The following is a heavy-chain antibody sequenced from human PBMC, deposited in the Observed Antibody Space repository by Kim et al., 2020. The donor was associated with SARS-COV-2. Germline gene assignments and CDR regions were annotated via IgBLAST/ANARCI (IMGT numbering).Heavy chain of an antibody. J-gene: IGHJ4*02. V-gene: IGHV5-51*01. Sequence: GESLKISCKGSGYSFTSYWIGWVRQMPGKGLEWMGIIYPGYSDTRYSPPFQGQVTISADKSISTAYLQWSSLKASDTARYYCARRASPRPGPIDYWGQGTLVTVSS. CDR1: GYSFTSYW. CDR2: IYPGYSDT. CDR3: ARRASPRPGPIDY.